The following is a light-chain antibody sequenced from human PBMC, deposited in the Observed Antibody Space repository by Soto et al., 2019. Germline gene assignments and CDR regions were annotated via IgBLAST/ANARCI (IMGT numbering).Light chain of an antibody. J-gene: IGKJ2*01. Sequence: DIQMTQSPSTLSASVGDRVTITCRASQSINNWLAWYQQKPGKAPNLLIYKASTLESGVPSRFRGSGSGTEFTLPISSLQPDDFATYYCQQYDSDYTFGQGTKLELK. CDR3: QQYDSDYT. V-gene: IGKV1-5*03. CDR1: QSINNW. CDR2: KAS.